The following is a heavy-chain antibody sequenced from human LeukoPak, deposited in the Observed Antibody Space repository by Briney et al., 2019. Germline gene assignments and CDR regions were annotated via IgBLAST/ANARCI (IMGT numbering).Heavy chain of an antibody. CDR3: ARDMDSGPDFFDY. J-gene: IGHJ4*02. D-gene: IGHD1-26*01. CDR1: GYTFTDYY. CDR2: INPHSGGT. Sequence: GASVKVSCYASGYTFTDYYMHWVRQAPGQGLEWMGWINPHSGGTDHAQKFQGRVTMTRDTSISTAYMELSRLRSDDTAVYYCARDMDSGPDFFDYWGLGTLVTVSS. V-gene: IGHV1-2*02.